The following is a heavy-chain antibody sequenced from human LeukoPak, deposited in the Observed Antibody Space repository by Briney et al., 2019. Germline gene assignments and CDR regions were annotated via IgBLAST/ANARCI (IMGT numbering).Heavy chain of an antibody. J-gene: IGHJ6*04. CDR1: GGTFTSYA. CDR3: ARAPFGGSRPNDSYGMDV. D-gene: IGHD3-10*01. Sequence: SVTVSCKASGGTFTSYAISWVRQAPGQGLEWMGGIIPIFGTANYAQKFQGRVTITADKSTITGYMELSRLNPEITGVYYGARAPFGGSRPNDSYGMDVWGKGTTVTVSS. V-gene: IGHV1-69*06. CDR2: IIPIFGTA.